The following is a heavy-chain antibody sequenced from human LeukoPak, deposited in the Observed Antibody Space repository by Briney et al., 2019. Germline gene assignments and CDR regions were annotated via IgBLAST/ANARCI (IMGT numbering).Heavy chain of an antibody. V-gene: IGHV4-34*01. CDR1: GGSFSGYY. J-gene: IGHJ4*02. CDR2: INHSGST. Sequence: PSETLSLTCAVYGGSFSGYYWSWIRQPPGKGLEWIGEINHSGSTNYNPSHKSRVTISVDTSKNQFSLKLSSVTAADTAVYYCARGQSREQQLVLGYFDYWGQGTLVTVSS. D-gene: IGHD6-13*01. CDR3: ARGQSREQQLVLGYFDY.